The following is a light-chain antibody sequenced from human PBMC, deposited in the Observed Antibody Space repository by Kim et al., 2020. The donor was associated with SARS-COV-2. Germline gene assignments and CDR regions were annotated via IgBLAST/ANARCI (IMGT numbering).Light chain of an antibody. V-gene: IGKV1-27*01. J-gene: IGKJ4*01. Sequence: DFQMTQSPSSLSASVGDRVTITCRASQDISNYLAWYQQKPGKVPKLLIYAASTLQSGVPSRFSGSGSGTDFTLAISSLQPEDVANYYCQKYDGVPLTFGGGTKVDIK. CDR3: QKYDGVPLT. CDR2: AAS. CDR1: QDISNY.